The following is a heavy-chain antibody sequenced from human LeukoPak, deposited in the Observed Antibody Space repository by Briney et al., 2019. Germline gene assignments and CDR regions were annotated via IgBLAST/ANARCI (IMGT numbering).Heavy chain of an antibody. J-gene: IGHJ4*02. V-gene: IGHV4-39*01. CDR1: GGSITSSTYY. Sequence: SETLSLTCTVSGGSITSSTYYWGWIRQPPGKGLEWIGSIYYSGITYYNPSLKSRVTISVDTSKSQFSLKLSSVTAADTAVYYCASPKGVRGVINYWGQGTLVTVS. CDR3: ASPKGVRGVINY. CDR2: IYYSGIT. D-gene: IGHD3-10*01.